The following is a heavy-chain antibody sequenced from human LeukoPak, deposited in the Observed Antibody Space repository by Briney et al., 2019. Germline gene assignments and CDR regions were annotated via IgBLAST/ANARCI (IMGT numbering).Heavy chain of an antibody. J-gene: IGHJ4*02. Sequence: SETLSLTCAVYGGSFRGYYWSLIRQPPRKGLEWIGESNHSGSTNYNPSLKSRVTISVDTSKNQFSLKLSSVTAADTAVYYCARGFTYYDILTGYHLYYFDYWGQGTLVTVSS. CDR2: SNHSGST. V-gene: IGHV4-34*01. CDR1: GGSFRGYY. D-gene: IGHD3-9*01. CDR3: ARGFTYYDILTGYHLYYFDY.